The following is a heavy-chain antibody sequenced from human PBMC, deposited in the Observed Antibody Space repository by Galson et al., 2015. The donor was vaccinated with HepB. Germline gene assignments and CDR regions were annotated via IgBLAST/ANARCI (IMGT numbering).Heavy chain of an antibody. CDR1: GYAFTSEG. V-gene: IGHV1-18*01. CDR2: ISTSSGNT. CDR3: ARDVAHRFDF. Sequence: SVKVSCKASGYAFTSEGNSWVRQAPGQGLEWLGWISTSSGNTNCAQKFQGRVTLTTDTHTNTAYMELRSLTSDDTALYYCARDVAHRFDFWGQGSVVTVSS. J-gene: IGHJ5*01.